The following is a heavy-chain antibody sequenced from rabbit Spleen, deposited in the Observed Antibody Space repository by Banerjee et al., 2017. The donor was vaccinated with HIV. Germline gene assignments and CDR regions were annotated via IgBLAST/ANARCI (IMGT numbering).Heavy chain of an antibody. D-gene: IGHD4-2*01. V-gene: IGHV1S45*01. J-gene: IGHJ4*01. Sequence: QEQLEESGGGLVKPEGSLTLTCKASGFSFSDRDVMCWVRQAPGKGLEYIGYISYGGSTYYASWAKGRFTISKTSSTTVTLQMTSLTVADTATYFCARDAAGREDFNLWGQGTLVTVS. CDR3: ARDAAGREDFNL. CDR2: ISYGGST. CDR1: GFSFSDRDV.